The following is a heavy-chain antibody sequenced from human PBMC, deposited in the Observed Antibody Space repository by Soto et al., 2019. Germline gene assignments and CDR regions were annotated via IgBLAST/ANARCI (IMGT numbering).Heavy chain of an antibody. CDR3: ARVTSSSWYSLDY. CDR1: GFTFSDHY. Sequence: EVQLVESGGGLVQPGGSLRLSCAASGFTFSDHYMDWVRQAPGKGLEWVGRTRNKANSYTTEYAASVKGRFTISRDDSKNSLYLQMNSLKTEDTAVYYCARVTSSSWYSLDYWGQGTLVTVSS. J-gene: IGHJ4*02. V-gene: IGHV3-72*01. CDR2: TRNKANSYTT. D-gene: IGHD6-13*01.